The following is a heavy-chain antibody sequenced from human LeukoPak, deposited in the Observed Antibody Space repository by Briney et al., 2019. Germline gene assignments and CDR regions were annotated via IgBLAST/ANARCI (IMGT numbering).Heavy chain of an antibody. V-gene: IGHV3-53*01. J-gene: IGHJ6*02. Sequence: GGSLRLSCAASGFTFNNYAMSWFRQAPGKGLEWVSVIYSGGSTYYADSVKGRFTISRDNSKNTLYLQMNSLRAEDTAVYYCARDRIAVAGRKSYYYYGMDVWGQGTTVTVSS. CDR3: ARDRIAVAGRKSYYYYGMDV. D-gene: IGHD6-19*01. CDR1: GFTFNNYA. CDR2: IYSGGST.